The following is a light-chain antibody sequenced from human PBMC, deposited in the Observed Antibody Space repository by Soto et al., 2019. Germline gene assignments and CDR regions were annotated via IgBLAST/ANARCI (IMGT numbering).Light chain of an antibody. CDR1: QSISSY. CDR3: QQSYSTPPT. J-gene: IGKJ4*01. CDR2: AAS. V-gene: IGKV1-39*01. Sequence: EIQMTQSPSSLSASVGDRVTITCRASQSISSYLNWYQQKPGKAPKLLIYAASSLQSGVPSRFSGSGSGTDFTLTISSLQPEDFATYYCQQSYSTPPTFGGGTKVDNK.